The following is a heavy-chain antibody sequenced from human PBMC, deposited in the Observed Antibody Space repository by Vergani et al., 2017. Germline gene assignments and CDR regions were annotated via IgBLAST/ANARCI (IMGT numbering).Heavy chain of an antibody. V-gene: IGHV3-30*02. D-gene: IGHD4-17*01. CDR3: AKDGRENSDYGYFDY. CDR1: GFTFGNHG. CDR2: IGYDGRIK. J-gene: IGHJ4*02. Sequence: QVQLVESGGGVVQPGGSLRLSCAASGFTFGNHGLHWVRQAPGKGLEWVAFIGYDGRIKYNVDSVKGRFTISRDTSKKTLSLQMRSLRADDTAVYYCAKDGRENSDYGYFDYWGQGTLVTVSS.